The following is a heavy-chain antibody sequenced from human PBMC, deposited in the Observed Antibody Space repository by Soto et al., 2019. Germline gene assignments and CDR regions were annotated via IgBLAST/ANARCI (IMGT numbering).Heavy chain of an antibody. D-gene: IGHD3-22*01. Sequence: SETMSLTWPIAGGSIRSYYWSWFRQPPGKGLEWIGYIYYSGSTNYNPSLKSRVTISVDTSKNQFSLKLSSVTAADTAVYYCARGNPYYYDSSGWFDPWGQGTLVTVS. CDR3: ARGNPYYYDSSGWFDP. V-gene: IGHV4-59*01. CDR1: GGSIRSYY. CDR2: IYYSGST. J-gene: IGHJ5*02.